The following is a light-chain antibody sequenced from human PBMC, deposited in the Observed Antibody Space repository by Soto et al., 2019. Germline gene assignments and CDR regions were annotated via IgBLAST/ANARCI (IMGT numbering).Light chain of an antibody. CDR1: SSDVGGYKL. J-gene: IGLJ3*02. CDR3: CSYADTFWV. CDR2: EDT. V-gene: IGLV2-23*01. Sequence: QSALTQPASVSGSPGQSITISCTGTSSDVGGYKLVSWYQQYPGKAPKLILYEDTKRTSGVSNRFSGSKSGNTASLTISGLQAEDEADYHCCSYADTFWVFGGGTKVTVL.